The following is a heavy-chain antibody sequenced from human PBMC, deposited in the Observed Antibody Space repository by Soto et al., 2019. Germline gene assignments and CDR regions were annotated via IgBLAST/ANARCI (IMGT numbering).Heavy chain of an antibody. Sequence: DVQLVESGGGLGLRGESLRLSCAASGFTVGSAYMSWVRQAPGKGLEWVAGSYSGGNPYYADSLRGRFTISRHTSKNRLKPQMNSLRDGGAAIYYCARDPWVGGNGDYWGQGTLVTVSS. CDR3: ARDPWVGGNGDY. V-gene: IGHV3-66*01. CDR1: GFTVGSAY. J-gene: IGHJ4*02. D-gene: IGHD5-12*01. CDR2: SYSGGNP.